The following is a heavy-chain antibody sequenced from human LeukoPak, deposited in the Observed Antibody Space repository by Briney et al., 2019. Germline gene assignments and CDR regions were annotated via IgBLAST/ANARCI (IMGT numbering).Heavy chain of an antibody. D-gene: IGHD5-12*01. CDR3: ARASTWLTEGADY. CDR2: IYSGGST. V-gene: IGHV3-53*05. J-gene: IGHJ4*02. CDR1: GFTVSSNY. Sequence: GGSLRLSCAASGFTVSSNYMSWVRQAPGKGLEWVSVIYSGGSTYYADSVKGRFTISRDNSKNTLYLQMNSLRAEDTAVYYCARASTWLTEGADYWGQGTLVTVSS.